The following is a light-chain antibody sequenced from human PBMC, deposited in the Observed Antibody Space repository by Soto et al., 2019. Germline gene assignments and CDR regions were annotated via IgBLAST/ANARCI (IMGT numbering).Light chain of an antibody. CDR3: ETWDSNTWV. J-gene: IGLJ3*02. CDR2: EGS. Sequence: QSALPQPASVSGSPGPSITLSCTGTSGDVGSYTLVSWYQQHPGQAPKLMLYEGSKRPSGVSNRFSGSKSGNTASLTISGRQAEDEADYYCETWDSNTWVFGGGTKLTVL. CDR1: SGDVGSYTL. V-gene: IGLV2-23*01.